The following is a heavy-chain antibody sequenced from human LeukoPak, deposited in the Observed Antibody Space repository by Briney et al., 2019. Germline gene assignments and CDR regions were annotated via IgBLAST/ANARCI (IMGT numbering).Heavy chain of an antibody. CDR2: IYWNDDK. V-gene: IGHV2-5*01. CDR3: AHRTYYDFWSGS. CDR1: GFSLSASGVG. Sequence: SGPTLVNPTQTLTLTCTFSGFSLSASGVGVGWIRQPPGKALEWLAMIYWNDDKRYSPSLKSRLTITKDTSKNQVVLTMTNMDPVDTATYYCAHRTYYDFWSGSWGQGTLVTVSS. D-gene: IGHD3-3*01. J-gene: IGHJ4*02.